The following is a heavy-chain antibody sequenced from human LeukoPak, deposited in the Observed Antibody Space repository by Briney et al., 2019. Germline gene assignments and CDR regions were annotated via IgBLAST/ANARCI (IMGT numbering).Heavy chain of an antibody. CDR3: TTEGYGDAFDI. D-gene: IGHD5-18*01. J-gene: IGHJ3*02. CDR1: GFTFSNAW. V-gene: IGHV3-15*07. CDR2: IKSKTYGGTT. Sequence: GGSLRLSCAASGFTFSNAWMNWVRQAPGKGLEWVGRIKSKTYGGTTDYAAPVKGRFTISRDDSKKTLYLQMSSLKTEDTAVYYCTTEGYGDAFDIWGQGTMVTVS.